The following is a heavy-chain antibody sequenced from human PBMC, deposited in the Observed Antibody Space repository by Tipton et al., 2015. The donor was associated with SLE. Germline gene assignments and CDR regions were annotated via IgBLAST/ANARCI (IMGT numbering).Heavy chain of an antibody. CDR2: ILYNGGT. D-gene: IGHD2-8*01. V-gene: IGHV4-59*01. J-gene: IGHJ4*02. Sequence: LRLSCTIPRGAITGYFWSWLRQPPGKGLEWIGNILYNGGTYYNTSLTSRVTITLDTSRAQVSLQMNAVTAADTAVYYCAADGGTKWFHFWGPGTRVTVSS. CDR1: RGAITGYF. CDR3: AADGGTKWFHF.